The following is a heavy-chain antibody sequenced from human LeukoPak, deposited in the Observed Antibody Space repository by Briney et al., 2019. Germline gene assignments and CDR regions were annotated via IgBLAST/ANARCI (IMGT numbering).Heavy chain of an antibody. CDR2: IYSSGTT. D-gene: IGHD3-22*01. J-gene: IGHJ3*01. Sequence: PSETLSLTCTVSGGSITGSHWSWLRQSAGKGLEWIGRIYSSGTTNYNPSLKSRVTISLDASKNQFSLKLSSVTAADTAVYYCARDNYYEGAFDVWGQGTMVTVSS. V-gene: IGHV4-4*07. CDR1: GGSITGSH. CDR3: ARDNYYEGAFDV.